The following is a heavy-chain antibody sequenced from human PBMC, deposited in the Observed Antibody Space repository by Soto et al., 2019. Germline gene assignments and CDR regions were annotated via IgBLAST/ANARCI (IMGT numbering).Heavy chain of an antibody. V-gene: IGHV3-23*01. Sequence: GSLRLSCAASRFTFNNYAMSWVRQAPGKGLQWVSTISGSGHNTYYADSVEGRFTISRDNSKNTLHLQMNSLRAEDTAIYYCARDSTSWYYWFDPWGQGTQVTVSS. CDR3: ARDSTSWYYWFDP. J-gene: IGHJ5*02. D-gene: IGHD2-2*01. CDR1: RFTFNNYA. CDR2: ISGSGHNT.